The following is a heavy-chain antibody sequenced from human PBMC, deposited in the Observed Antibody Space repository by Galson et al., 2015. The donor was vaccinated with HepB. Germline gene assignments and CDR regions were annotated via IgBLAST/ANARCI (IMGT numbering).Heavy chain of an antibody. D-gene: IGHD4-17*01. V-gene: IGHV4-59*01. J-gene: IGHJ4*02. CDR3: ARGGDYDPYYFDY. CDR1: GGSISSYY. CDR2: IYYSGST. Sequence: ETLSLTCTVSGGSISSYYWSWIRQPPGKGLEWIGYIYYSGSTNYNPSLKSRVTISVDTSKNQFSLKLSSVTAADTAVYYCARGGDYDPYYFDYWGQGTLVTVSS.